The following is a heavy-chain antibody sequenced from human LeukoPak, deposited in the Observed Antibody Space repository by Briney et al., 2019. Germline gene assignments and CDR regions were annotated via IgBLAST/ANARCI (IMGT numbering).Heavy chain of an antibody. V-gene: IGHV4-61*01. CDR3: ARVGYSYDIGLGAFDI. J-gene: IGHJ3*02. CDR2: IYYSGST. CDR1: GGSVSSGSYY. D-gene: IGHD5-18*01. Sequence: PSETLSLTCTVSGGSVSSGSYYWSWMRQPPGKGLEWIGYIYYSGSTNYNPSLKSRVTISVDTSKNQFSLKLSSVTAADTAVYYCARVGYSYDIGLGAFDIWGQGTMVTVSS.